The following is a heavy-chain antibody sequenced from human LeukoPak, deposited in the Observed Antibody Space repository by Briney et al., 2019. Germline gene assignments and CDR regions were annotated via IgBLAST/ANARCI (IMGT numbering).Heavy chain of an antibody. CDR3: ARPYGPGNYINLGLDF. CDR1: GVTLNNYA. CDR2: TVPVFATT. Sequence: ASVKVSCKASGVTLNNYAISWVRQAPGQGLEWMGRTVPVFATTTYAQKFQGRVMITADESTSTVHMELSSLTAEDTALYYCARPYGPGNYINLGLDFWGQGTLVTV. J-gene: IGHJ4*02. V-gene: IGHV1-69*15. D-gene: IGHD3-10*01.